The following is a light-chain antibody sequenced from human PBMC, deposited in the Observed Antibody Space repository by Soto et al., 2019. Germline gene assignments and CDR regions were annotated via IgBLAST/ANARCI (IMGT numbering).Light chain of an antibody. CDR1: QSVSNF. V-gene: IGKV3-11*01. CDR2: DAS. CDR3: QQRSSWPIT. Sequence: EIVLTQYPATLSLSPGERATLSCRASQSVSNFLAWYQQLPGQAPSLLIYDASNRATGIPARFSGSGSGTDFTLTICRLEPEDFAIYYCQQRSSWPITFGPGTKLDIK. J-gene: IGKJ3*01.